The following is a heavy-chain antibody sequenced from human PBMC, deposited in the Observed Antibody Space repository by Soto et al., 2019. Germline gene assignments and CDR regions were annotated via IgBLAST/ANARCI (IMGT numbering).Heavy chain of an antibody. CDR3: ARSGVVGATYYYYYGMDV. CDR2: IIPIFGTA. J-gene: IGHJ6*02. V-gene: IGHV1-69*01. Sequence: QVQLVQSGAEVKKPGSSVKVSCKASGGTFSSYAISWVRQAPGQGLEWMGGIIPIFGTANYAQKFQGRVTITADESTSTAYKELSSLRSEDTAVYYCARSGVVGATYYYYYGMDVWGQGTTVTVSS. D-gene: IGHD1-26*01. CDR1: GGTFSSYA.